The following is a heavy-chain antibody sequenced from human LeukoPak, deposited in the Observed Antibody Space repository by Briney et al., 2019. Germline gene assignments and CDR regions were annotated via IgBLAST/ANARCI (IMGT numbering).Heavy chain of an antibody. J-gene: IGHJ4*02. CDR2: IYHSGST. D-gene: IGHD5-12*01. V-gene: IGHV4-38-2*02. Sequence: SETLSLTCTVSGYSISSGYYWGWIRQPPGKGLEWIGSIYHSGSTYYNPSLKSRVTISVDTSKNQFSLKLSSVTAADTAVCYCARDNSGYGRVDYWGQGTLVTVSS. CDR3: ARDNSGYGRVDY. CDR1: GYSISSGYY.